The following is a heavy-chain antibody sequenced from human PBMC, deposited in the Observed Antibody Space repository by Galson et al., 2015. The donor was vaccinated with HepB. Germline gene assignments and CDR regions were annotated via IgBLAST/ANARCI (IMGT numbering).Heavy chain of an antibody. CDR2: ISGGGGNT. CDR3: AKSLRHYPYDMDV. CDR1: GFIFNNYA. D-gene: IGHD1-26*01. J-gene: IGHJ6*02. V-gene: IGHV3-23*01. Sequence: SLRLSYAASGFIFNNYAMTWVRQPPGKGPEWVSSISGGGGNTFYSESVKGRFTISRDNSKNTLFLQMNSLRADDTAVYSCAKSLRHYPYDMDVWGPGTTVSVSS.